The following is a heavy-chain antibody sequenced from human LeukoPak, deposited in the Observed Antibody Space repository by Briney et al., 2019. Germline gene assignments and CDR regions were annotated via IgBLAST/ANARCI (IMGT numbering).Heavy chain of an antibody. Sequence: SETLSLTCTVSGYSISSGYYWGWIRQPPGKGLEWIGSIYHSGSTYYNPSLKSRVAISVDTSKNQFSLKLSSVTAADTAVYYCASLYQLPYYMDVWGKGTTVTVSS. V-gene: IGHV4-38-2*02. J-gene: IGHJ6*03. CDR1: GYSISSGYY. D-gene: IGHD2-2*01. CDR3: ASLYQLPYYMDV. CDR2: IYHSGST.